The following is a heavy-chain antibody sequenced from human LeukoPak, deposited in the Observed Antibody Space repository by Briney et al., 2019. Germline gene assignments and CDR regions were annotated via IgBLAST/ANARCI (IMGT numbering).Heavy chain of an antibody. J-gene: IGHJ4*02. CDR3: ARDPKGPDDYVPDY. V-gene: IGHV3-21*01. CDR2: ISSSSSYI. D-gene: IGHD4-17*01. Sequence: GGSLRLSCAASGFTFSSYSMNWVRRAPGKGLEWVSSISSSSSYIYYADSVKVRFTISRENARNLLYLQMNSLRAEDTAVYYCARDPKGPDDYVPDYWGQGTLVTVSS. CDR1: GFTFSSYS.